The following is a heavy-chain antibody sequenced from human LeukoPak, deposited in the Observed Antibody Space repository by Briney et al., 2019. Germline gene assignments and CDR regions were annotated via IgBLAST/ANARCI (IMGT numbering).Heavy chain of an antibody. D-gene: IGHD6-19*01. J-gene: IGHJ4*02. CDR1: GYTLTELS. Sequence: GASVKLSCKVSGYTLTELSMHWGRQAPGKGLEWMAGFDPEDGETIYAQKFQGRVTMTEDTSTDTAYMELSSLRSEDTAVYYCAGTGYSSDSYYFDYWGQGTLVTVSS. V-gene: IGHV1-24*01. CDR2: FDPEDGET. CDR3: AGTGYSSDSYYFDY.